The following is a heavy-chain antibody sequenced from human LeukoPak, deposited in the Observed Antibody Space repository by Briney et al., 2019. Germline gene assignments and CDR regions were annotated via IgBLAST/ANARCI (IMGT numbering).Heavy chain of an antibody. D-gene: IGHD6-19*01. J-gene: IGHJ4*02. Sequence: RXXPXKGXXXXXYIRYDGSVKYYADSVKGRFTISRDNSENTLYLQMNSLRPEDTAVYYCAKPHAAAVAGSNYYFDHWGQGTLVSVCS. CDR3: AKPHAAAVAGSNYYFDH. V-gene: IGHV3-30*02. CDR2: IRYDGSVK.